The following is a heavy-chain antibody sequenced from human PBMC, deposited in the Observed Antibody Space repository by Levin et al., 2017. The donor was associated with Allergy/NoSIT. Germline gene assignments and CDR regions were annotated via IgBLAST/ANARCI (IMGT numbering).Heavy chain of an antibody. CDR1: GFTFSIYE. Sequence: GESLKISCAASGFTFSIYEMNWVRQAPGKGLGWVSYINSRGGTIYYADSVKGRFTISRDNARNSLYLQMNSLRAEDSAVYYCAKEQEYLLYRYFDYWGQGTLVTVSS. CDR3: AKEQEYLLYRYFDY. V-gene: IGHV3-48*03. CDR2: INSRGGTI. D-gene: IGHD3-3*01. J-gene: IGHJ4*02.